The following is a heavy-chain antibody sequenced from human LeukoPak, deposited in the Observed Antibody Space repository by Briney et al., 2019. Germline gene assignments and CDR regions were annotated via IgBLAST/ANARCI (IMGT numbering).Heavy chain of an antibody. J-gene: IGHJ6*03. V-gene: IGHV4-59*11. CDR2: IYYSGST. CDR1: GGSISSHY. D-gene: IGHD5-12*01. CDR3: AGGATGGYYYYYYMDV. Sequence: PSETLSLTCTVSGGSISSHYWSWIRQPPGKGLEWIGYIYYSGSTNYNPSLKSRVTISVDTSKNQFSLKLSSVTAADTAVYYCAGGATGGYYYYYYMDVWGKGTTVTVSS.